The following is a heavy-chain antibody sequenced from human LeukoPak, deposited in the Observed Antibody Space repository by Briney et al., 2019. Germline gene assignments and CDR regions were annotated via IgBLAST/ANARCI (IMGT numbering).Heavy chain of an antibody. J-gene: IGHJ1*01. CDR1: GGSISSSSYY. CDR3: VQNIPGTVEH. Sequence: PSETLSLTCTVSGGSISSSSYYWGWIRQPPGKGLECIGNIYSSGTTYYNPSLKSRVTISIDTSKSQFSLRLSSVTAADTALYYCVQNIPGTVEHWGQGTLVTVSS. D-gene: IGHD1-7*01. V-gene: IGHV4-39*01. CDR2: IYSSGTT.